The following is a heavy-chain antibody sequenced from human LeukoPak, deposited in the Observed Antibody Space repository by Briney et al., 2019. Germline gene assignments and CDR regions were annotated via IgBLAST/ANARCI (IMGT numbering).Heavy chain of an antibody. Sequence: GESLKIPWKGPGYTFTNYRIGWVRQIPGKGLEWIGIIQLADFDTRYNPSFHGQVTISADKSITTAYLQWSSLEASDTAIYYCVRRYYDSGGAKHADYWGQGTLVTVSS. CDR2: IQLADFDT. V-gene: IGHV5-51*01. J-gene: IGHJ4*02. CDR1: GYTFTNYR. D-gene: IGHD3-22*01. CDR3: VRRYYDSGGAKHADY.